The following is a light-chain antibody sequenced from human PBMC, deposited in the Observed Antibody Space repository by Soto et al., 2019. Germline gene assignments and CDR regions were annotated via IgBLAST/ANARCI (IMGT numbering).Light chain of an antibody. CDR3: TSYTNSNTWV. CDR1: SSDVGGYNH. V-gene: IGLV2-14*01. CDR2: EVS. J-gene: IGLJ3*02. Sequence: QSVLTQPASVSGSPGQSITISCTGTSSDVGGYNHVSWYQQHPGKAPKLIIYEVSNRPSGVSNRFSGSKSGNTASLTISGLQAEDEADYYCTSYTNSNTWVFGGGTKLTVL.